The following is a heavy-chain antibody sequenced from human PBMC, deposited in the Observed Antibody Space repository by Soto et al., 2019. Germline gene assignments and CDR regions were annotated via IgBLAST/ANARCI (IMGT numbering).Heavy chain of an antibody. V-gene: IGHV3-53*01. Sequence: EVQLVESGGGLIQPGGSLRLSCAASGFTVSSNYMSWVRQAPGKGLEWVSVIYSGGSTYYADSVKGRFTISRDNSNNTLYLQMNSLRAEDTAVYYCARDLGTYYYDSRPGAFDIWGQGTMVTVSS. J-gene: IGHJ3*02. CDR1: GFTVSSNY. CDR3: ARDLGTYYYDSRPGAFDI. CDR2: IYSGGST. D-gene: IGHD3-22*01.